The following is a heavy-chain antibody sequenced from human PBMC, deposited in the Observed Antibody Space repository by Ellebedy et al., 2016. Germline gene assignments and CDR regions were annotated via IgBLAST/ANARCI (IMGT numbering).Heavy chain of an antibody. CDR2: IYYSGST. CDR3: ARDREVAAAGTGAYYYGMDV. J-gene: IGHJ6*02. CDR1: GGSISSGDYY. V-gene: IGHV4-30-4*01. D-gene: IGHD6-13*01. Sequence: LRLSCTVSGGSISSGDYYWSWIRRPPGKGLEWIGYIYYSGSTYYNPSLKSRVTISVDTSKNQFSLKLSSVTAADTAVYYCARDREVAAAGTGAYYYGMDVWGQGTTVTVSS.